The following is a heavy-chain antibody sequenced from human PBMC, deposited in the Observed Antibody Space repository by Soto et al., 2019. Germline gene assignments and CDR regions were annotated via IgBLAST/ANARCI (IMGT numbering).Heavy chain of an antibody. J-gene: IGHJ4*02. CDR2: IYYSGST. Sequence: SETLSLTCTVSGGSISSYYWSWIRQPPGKGLEWIGYIYYSGSTNYNPSLKSRVTISVDTSKNQFSLKLSSVTAADTAVYYCARAPAFLLRSSWYDIDYRGQTPLVT. CDR1: GGSISSYY. D-gene: IGHD6-13*01. CDR3: ARAPAFLLRSSWYDIDY. V-gene: IGHV4-59*01.